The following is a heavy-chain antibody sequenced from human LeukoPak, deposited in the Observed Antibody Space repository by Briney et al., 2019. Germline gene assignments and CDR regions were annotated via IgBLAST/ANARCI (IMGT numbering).Heavy chain of an antibody. CDR3: ARLPRVSSGWYVSDY. J-gene: IGHJ4*02. V-gene: IGHV5-51*01. Sequence: GESLKISCKGSGYSFTSYWIGWVRQMPGKGLERMGIIYPGDSDTRYSPSFQGQVTISADKSISTAYLQWSSLKASDTAMYYCARLPRVSSGWYVSDYWGQGTLVTVSS. D-gene: IGHD6-19*01. CDR2: IYPGDSDT. CDR1: GYSFTSYW.